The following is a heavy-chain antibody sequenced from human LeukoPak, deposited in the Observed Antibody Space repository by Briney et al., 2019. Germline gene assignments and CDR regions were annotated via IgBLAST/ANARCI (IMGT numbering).Heavy chain of an antibody. CDR3: AKVGQVGFSNFDY. CDR2: FRDSGGTT. CDR1: GFTFSSSA. D-gene: IGHD2-2*01. V-gene: IGHV3-23*01. J-gene: IGHJ4*02. Sequence: GGSLRLSCAASGFTFSSSAMSWVRQAPGKGLEWVSGFRDSGGTTAYADSVKGRFTVSRDNSKSTLFLEMSSLRADDTALYYCAKVGQVGFSNFDYWGQGTLVTVSS.